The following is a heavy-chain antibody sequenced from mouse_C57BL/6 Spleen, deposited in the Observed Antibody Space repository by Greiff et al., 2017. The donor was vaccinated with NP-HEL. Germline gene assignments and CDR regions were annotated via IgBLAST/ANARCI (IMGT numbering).Heavy chain of an antibody. V-gene: IGHV1-52*01. CDR2: IDPSDSET. CDR3: AREGDWDYYAMDY. D-gene: IGHD4-1*01. CDR1: GYTFTSYW. Sequence: VQLQQPGAELVRPGSSVKLSCKASGYTFTSYWMHWVKQRPLQGLEWIGNIDPSDSETHYNQKFKDKATLTVDKSSSTAYMQLSSLTSEDSAVYYCAREGDWDYYAMDYWGQGTSVTVSS. J-gene: IGHJ4*01.